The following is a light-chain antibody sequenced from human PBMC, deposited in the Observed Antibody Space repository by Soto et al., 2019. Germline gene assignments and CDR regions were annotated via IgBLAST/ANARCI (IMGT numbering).Light chain of an antibody. CDR3: QQYGDSPWT. V-gene: IGKV3-20*01. J-gene: IGKJ1*01. Sequence: EVVLTQSPGTLSLSPGERATLSCRASQSVSSSFLAWYQQKPGQAPRLLIYGASSRATGVPDRFSGSGSETDFTLTISRLDPEDFAVYFCQQYGDSPWTFGQGTKVEIQ. CDR1: QSVSSSF. CDR2: GAS.